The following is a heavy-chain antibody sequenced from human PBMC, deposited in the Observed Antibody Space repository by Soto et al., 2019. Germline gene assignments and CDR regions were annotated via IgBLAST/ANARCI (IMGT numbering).Heavy chain of an antibody. CDR1: GFTFSSYA. Sequence: PGGSLRLSCAASGFTFSSYAMSWVRQAPGKGLEWVSAISGSGGSTYYADSVKGRFTISRDNSKNSLYLKINSLRAEETAFFFCAKTLYDFWSGYYEYYFDYWGKGTLVTV. CDR2: ISGSGGST. CDR3: AKTLYDFWSGYYEYYFDY. J-gene: IGHJ4*02. D-gene: IGHD3-3*01. V-gene: IGHV3-23*01.